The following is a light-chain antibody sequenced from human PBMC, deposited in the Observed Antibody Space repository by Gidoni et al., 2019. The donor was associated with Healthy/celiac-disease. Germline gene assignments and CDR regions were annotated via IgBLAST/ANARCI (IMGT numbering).Light chain of an antibody. CDR3: QVWDGSSDHVV. V-gene: IGLV3-21*02. CDR1: NIGSKI. CDR2: DDS. Sequence: SSVLTKPPSVSVAPGQTARITCWGNNIGSKIVHWYQQKPGQAPVLVFYDDSYRPSGIPERFSGSNSGNTATLTISRFEAGDEADYYCQVWDGSSDHVVFGGGTKLTVL. J-gene: IGLJ2*01.